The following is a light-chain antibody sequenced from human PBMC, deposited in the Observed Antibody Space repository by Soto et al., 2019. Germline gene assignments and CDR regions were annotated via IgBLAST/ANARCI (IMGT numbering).Light chain of an antibody. CDR3: QQYKTYSRT. Sequence: IQMTQSPSTLSVSVGDRVTITCRASQSISPWLAWYQQKPGKAPKVLIYNTSTLQSGVPSRFSGSGSGTEFTLTISSLQPDDFAMYYCQQYKTYSRTFGQGTQVEI. J-gene: IGKJ1*01. CDR2: NTS. V-gene: IGKV1-5*03. CDR1: QSISPW.